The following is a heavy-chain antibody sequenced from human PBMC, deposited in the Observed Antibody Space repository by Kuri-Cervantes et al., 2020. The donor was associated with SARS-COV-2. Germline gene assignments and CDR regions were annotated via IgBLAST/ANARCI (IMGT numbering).Heavy chain of an antibody. CDR2: ISWDGGST. J-gene: IGHJ5*02. Sequence: LSLTCAASGFTFDDYAMHWVRQAPGKGLEWVSLISWDGGSTYYADSVKGRFTISRDNSKNSLYLQMNSLRAEDTAVYYCAKEVEQLVPWFDTWGQGTLVTVSS. V-gene: IGHV3-43D*03. CDR1: GFTFDDYA. CDR3: AKEVEQLVPWFDT. D-gene: IGHD6-6*01.